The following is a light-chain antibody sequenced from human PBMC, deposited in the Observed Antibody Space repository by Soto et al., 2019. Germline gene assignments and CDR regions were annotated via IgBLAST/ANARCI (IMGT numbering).Light chain of an antibody. CDR3: SSYTDSNNYV. CDR2: QVT. Sequence: QAALTQSASASWSPGHSITISCTGTSSDVGTRNFVSWYQQHPGKAPKLMIYQVTNRPSGVSNRFSGSKSGNTASLTISGLQAEEEADYYCSSYTDSNNYVFGTGTKVTVL. V-gene: IGLV2-14*01. CDR1: SSDVGTRNF. J-gene: IGLJ1*01.